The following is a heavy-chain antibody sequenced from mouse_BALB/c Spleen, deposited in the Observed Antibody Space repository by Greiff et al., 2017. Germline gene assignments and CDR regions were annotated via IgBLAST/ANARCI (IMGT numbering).Heavy chain of an antibody. CDR2: IDPANGNT. D-gene: IGHD2-1*01. V-gene: IGHV14-3*02. Sequence: EVQLQQSGAELVKPGASVKLSCTASGFNIKDTYMHWVKQRPEQGLEWIGRIDPANGNTKYDPKFQGKATITADTSSNTAYLQLSSLTSEDTAVYYCAYGNYDLLIYWGQGTTLTVSS. J-gene: IGHJ2*01. CDR1: GFNIKDTY. CDR3: AYGNYDLLIY.